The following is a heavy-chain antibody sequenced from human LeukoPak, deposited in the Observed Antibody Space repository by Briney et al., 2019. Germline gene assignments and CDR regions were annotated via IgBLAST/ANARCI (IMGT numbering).Heavy chain of an antibody. Sequence: ASVKVSCKASGYTFTSYYMHWVRHAPGQGLEWMGIINPSGGSTSYAQKFQGSGIMSEDTSTSTVYMELSSLRSEDTAVYCWARDLKSQYSSLDYWGQGTLVTVSS. CDR1: GYTFTSYY. V-gene: IGHV1-46*01. J-gene: IGHJ4*02. D-gene: IGHD6-6*01. CDR2: INPSGGST. CDR3: ARDLKSQYSSLDY.